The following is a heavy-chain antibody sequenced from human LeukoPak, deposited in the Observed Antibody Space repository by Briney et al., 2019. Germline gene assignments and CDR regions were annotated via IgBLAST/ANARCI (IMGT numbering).Heavy chain of an antibody. J-gene: IGHJ4*02. CDR1: GFTFSSYW. CDR3: ARDSRGFGETYFDY. CDR2: IKQDGSEK. D-gene: IGHD3-10*01. V-gene: IGHV3-7*01. Sequence: PGGSLRLSCAASGFTFSSYWMSWVRQAPGKGLEWVANIKQDGSEKYYVDSVKGRFTISRDNAKNSLYLQMNSLRAEDTAVYYCARDSRGFGETYFDYWGQGTLATVSS.